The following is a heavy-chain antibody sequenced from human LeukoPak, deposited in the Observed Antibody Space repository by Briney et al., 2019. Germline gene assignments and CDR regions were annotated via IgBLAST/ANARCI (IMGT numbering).Heavy chain of an antibody. CDR3: ARHIDDYGDANFDS. J-gene: IGHJ4*02. CDR2: VYYSGKT. CDR1: GGSINRYY. Sequence: SDTLSLTCTVSGGSINRYYRIWVRQPAGKGVDWVGYVYYSGKTKYTPSLKSRVTISVDTSKNPISLRLKSVTAADTAVYYCARHIDDYGDANFDSWGQGTLVTVSS. V-gene: IGHV4-59*08. D-gene: IGHD4-17*01.